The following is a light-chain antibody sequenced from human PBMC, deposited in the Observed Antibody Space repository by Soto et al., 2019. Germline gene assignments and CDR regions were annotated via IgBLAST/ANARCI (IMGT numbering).Light chain of an antibody. J-gene: IGLJ1*01. Sequence: QSVLTQPASVSGSPGQSITISCPGTSNEVGGYNYVSWHPQHPGKAPKLTIYDVSSRPSGVSNRFSASKSGNTASLTISGLQAEDEADYYCTSYTSSGTYVFGIGAKVTVL. V-gene: IGLV2-14*01. CDR2: DVS. CDR1: SNEVGGYNY. CDR3: TSYTSSGTYV.